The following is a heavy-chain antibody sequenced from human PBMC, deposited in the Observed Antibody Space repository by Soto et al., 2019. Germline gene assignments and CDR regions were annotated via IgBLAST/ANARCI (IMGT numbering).Heavy chain of an antibody. CDR3: ARRNRKREFDL. J-gene: IGHJ5*02. Sequence: SETLYLTCTASGGSLSSTTYYWAWIRQSPGKRLEWIGSVFYGGSTYYNPSLKSRVTISIDTSKNQFSLNLTSVTAADPALFYGARRNRKREFDLWGQGTLVTVSS. CDR2: VFYGGST. V-gene: IGHV4-39*01. CDR1: GGSLSSTTYY.